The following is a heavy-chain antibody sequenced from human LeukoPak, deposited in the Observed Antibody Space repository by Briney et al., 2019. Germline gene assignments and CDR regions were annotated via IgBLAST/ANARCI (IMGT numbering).Heavy chain of an antibody. V-gene: IGHV3-30-3*01. CDR1: GFTFSSYA. CDR2: ISYDGSNK. Sequence: GGSLRLSCAASGFTFSSYAMYWLRQAPGKGLEWVAVISYDGSNKYYADSVKGRFTISRDNSKNTLYLQMNSLRAEDTAVYYCARDLEWLSISAYYYYGMDVWGQGTAVTVSS. D-gene: IGHD3-3*01. CDR3: ARDLEWLSISAYYYYGMDV. J-gene: IGHJ6*02.